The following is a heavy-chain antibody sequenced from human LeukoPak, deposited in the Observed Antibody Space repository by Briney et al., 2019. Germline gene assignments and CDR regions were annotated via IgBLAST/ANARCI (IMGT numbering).Heavy chain of an antibody. V-gene: IGHV3-30*02. Sequence: GGSLRLSCAASGFIFTDYGMHWVRQAPGKGLEWLTFIRYDGSDKYYADSVKGRFTISRDNSKNTLYLQMNSLTSDDTAVYYCANDGTASEPTDRDHWDNVILVIVSS. CDR3: ANDGTASEPTDRDH. CDR2: IRYDGSDK. D-gene: IGHD1/OR15-1a*01. J-gene: IGHJ4*01. CDR1: GFIFTDYG.